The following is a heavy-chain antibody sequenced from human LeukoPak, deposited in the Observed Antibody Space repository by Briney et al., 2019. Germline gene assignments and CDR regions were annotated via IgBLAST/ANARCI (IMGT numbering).Heavy chain of an antibody. Sequence: GGSLRLSCAASEFTFSSYALNWVRQAPGKGLEWVSGISGSGGTTYYADSVKGRFTISRDNSKNTLYLQMNSLRAEDTAVYYCAKDQLAVYYDSSGYYYDAFDIWGQGTMVTVSS. J-gene: IGHJ3*02. D-gene: IGHD3-22*01. CDR2: ISGSGGTT. V-gene: IGHV3-23*01. CDR3: AKDQLAVYYDSSGYYYDAFDI. CDR1: EFTFSSYA.